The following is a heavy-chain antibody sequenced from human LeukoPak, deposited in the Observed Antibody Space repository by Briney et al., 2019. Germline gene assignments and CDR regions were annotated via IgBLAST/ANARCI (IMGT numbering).Heavy chain of an antibody. V-gene: IGHV3-74*01. J-gene: IGHJ4*02. Sequence: GGSLRLSCAASRYTFSAYWMHWVRQAPGKGLVWVSRINKDGSTVTYTDSVKGRFTISRDNAQNTLSLEMKSLRVDDTAVHYCVRGGPSGSGDYWGQGTLVTVSA. D-gene: IGHD3-10*01. CDR1: RYTFSAYW. CDR3: VRGGPSGSGDY. CDR2: INKDGSTV.